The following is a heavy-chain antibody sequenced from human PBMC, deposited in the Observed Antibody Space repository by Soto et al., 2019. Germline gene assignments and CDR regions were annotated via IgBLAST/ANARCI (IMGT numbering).Heavy chain of an antibody. CDR2: IYPGDSDT. CDR3: ARLAARPGYYYYYGMDV. J-gene: IGHJ6*02. Sequence: GESLKISCKGSGYSFTSYWIGWVRQMPGKGLEWMGIIYPGDSDTRYSPSFQGQVTISADKSISTAYLQWSSLKASDTAMYYCARLAARPGYYYYYGMDVWGQGTTVTVSS. D-gene: IGHD6-6*01. CDR1: GYSFTSYW. V-gene: IGHV5-51*01.